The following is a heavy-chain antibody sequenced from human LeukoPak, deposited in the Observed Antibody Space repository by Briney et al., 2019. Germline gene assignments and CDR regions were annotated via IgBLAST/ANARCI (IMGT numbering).Heavy chain of an antibody. V-gene: IGHV3-33*01. J-gene: IGHJ4*02. CDR1: GFTFSSYG. D-gene: IGHD6-13*01. CDR3: ARGERIADYFDY. Sequence: GGSLRLSCAASGFTFSSYGMHWVHQAPGKGLEWVAVIWYDGSNKYYADSVKGRFTISRDNSKNTLYLQMNSLRAEDTAVYYCARGERIADYFDYWGQGTLVTVSS. CDR2: IWYDGSNK.